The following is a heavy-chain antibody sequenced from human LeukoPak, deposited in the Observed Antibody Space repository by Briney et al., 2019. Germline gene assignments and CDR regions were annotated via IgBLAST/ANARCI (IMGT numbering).Heavy chain of an antibody. V-gene: IGHV3-30*03. D-gene: IGHD2-21*01. J-gene: IGHJ4*02. CDR2: ISNDGTNK. CDR1: GLSFSDYG. Sequence: GGSLTLSCEPSGLSFSDYGMRWVRQAPGEGLECVASISNDGTNKFYVDPVKGRFTISRDNSKNTLYLQMDSVRTEDTAVYYCGRDWACGKLYYFDYWGQGTLVTVSS. CDR3: GRDWACGKLYYFDY.